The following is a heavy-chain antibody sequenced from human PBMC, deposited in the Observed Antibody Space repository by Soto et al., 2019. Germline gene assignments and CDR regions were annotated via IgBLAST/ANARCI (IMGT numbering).Heavy chain of an antibody. Sequence: SETLSLTCTVSGGSISSYYWSWIRQPPGKGLEWIGYIYYSGSTNYNPSLKSRVTISVDTSKNQFSLKLSSVTAADTAVYYCARHGRHGLDRRRVWWFDPWGQGTLVTVSS. V-gene: IGHV4-59*08. CDR1: GGSISSYY. CDR2: IYYSGST. CDR3: ARHGRHGLDRRRVWWFDP. J-gene: IGHJ5*02. D-gene: IGHD6-13*01.